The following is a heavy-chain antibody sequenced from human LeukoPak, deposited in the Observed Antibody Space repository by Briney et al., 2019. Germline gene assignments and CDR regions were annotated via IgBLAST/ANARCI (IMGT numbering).Heavy chain of an antibody. CDR2: ISRSSSYI. CDR1: GFTFSSYS. CDR3: AREKPALPYYYVSSGYYYFDY. D-gene: IGHD3-22*01. V-gene: IGHV3-21*01. J-gene: IGHJ4*02. Sequence: GGSLRLSCAASGFTFSSYSMNWVRQAPGKGPEWVSSISRSSSYIYYADSVKGRFTISRDNAKNSLYLQMNSLRAEDTAVYYCAREKPALPYYYVSSGYYYFDYWGQGTLVTVSS.